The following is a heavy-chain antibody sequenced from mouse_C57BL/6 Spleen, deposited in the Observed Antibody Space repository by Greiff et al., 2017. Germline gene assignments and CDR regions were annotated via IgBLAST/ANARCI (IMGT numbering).Heavy chain of an antibody. CDR3: ARSDYGNYGDAMDY. CDR1: GYAFSSSW. CDR2: ISPGDGDT. J-gene: IGHJ4*01. V-gene: IGHV1-82*01. Sequence: QVQLQQSGPELVKPGASVKISCKASGYAFSSSWMNWVKQRPGKGLEWIGRISPGDGDTNYNGKFKGKATLTADKSSSTAYLQLSSLTSEDSAIYFCARSDYGNYGDAMDYWGQGTSVTVSS. D-gene: IGHD2-1*01.